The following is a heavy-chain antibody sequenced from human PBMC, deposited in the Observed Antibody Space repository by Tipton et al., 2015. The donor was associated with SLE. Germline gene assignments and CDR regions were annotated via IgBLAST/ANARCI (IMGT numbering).Heavy chain of an antibody. CDR1: GGSISSYY. D-gene: IGHD5-18*01. CDR3: ARDSSDAAKNYYYYYMDV. V-gene: IGHV4-59*01. Sequence: TLSLTCTVSGGSISSYYWSWIRQPPGKGLEWIGYIYYSGGTNYNPSLKSRVTISVDTSKNQFSLKLSSVTAADTAVYYCARDSSDAAKNYYYYYMDVWGKGTTVTVSS. J-gene: IGHJ6*03. CDR2: IYYSGGT.